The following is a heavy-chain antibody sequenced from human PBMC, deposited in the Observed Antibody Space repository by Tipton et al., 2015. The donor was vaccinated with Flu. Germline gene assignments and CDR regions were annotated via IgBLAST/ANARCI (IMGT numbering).Heavy chain of an antibody. Sequence: PGLVKPSETLSLTCTVSGGSISSSSYYWGWIRQPPGKGLEWIGSIYYSGSTYYNPSLKSRVTISVDTSKNQFSLKLSSVTAADTAVYYCARGRYGGNYFGYWGQGTLVTVSS. CDR2: IYYSGST. V-gene: IGHV4-39*07. J-gene: IGHJ4*02. CDR3: ARGRYGGNYFGY. CDR1: GGSISSSSYY. D-gene: IGHD4-23*01.